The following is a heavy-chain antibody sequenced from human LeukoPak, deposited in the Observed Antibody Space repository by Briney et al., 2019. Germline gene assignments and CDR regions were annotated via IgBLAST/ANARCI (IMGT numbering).Heavy chain of an antibody. CDR1: GFTFSSYS. CDR3: ARAHYGSGSYPRRFDP. Sequence: PGGSLRLSCAASGFTFSSYSMNWVRQAPGKGLEWVSAISSSSSYIYYADSVKGRFTISRDNAKNSLYLQMNSLRAEDTAVYYCARAHYGSGSYPRRFDPWGQGTLVTVSS. J-gene: IGHJ5*02. CDR2: ISSSSSYI. V-gene: IGHV3-21*01. D-gene: IGHD3-10*01.